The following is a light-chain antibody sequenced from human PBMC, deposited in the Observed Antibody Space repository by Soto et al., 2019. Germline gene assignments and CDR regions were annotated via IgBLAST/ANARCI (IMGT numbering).Light chain of an antibody. J-gene: IGKJ4*01. CDR3: QQFNSSPFT. CDR1: QDIRSS. V-gene: IGKV1-9*01. CDR2: TVS. Sequence: DIELTQSPSFLSASVGDRLTITCRASQDIRSSLAWYQQKPGKAPNLLVYTVSTLQSGAPSRFSGSRSGTEFTLTISSLQPEDLATYYCQQFNSSPFTFGGGNKVEI.